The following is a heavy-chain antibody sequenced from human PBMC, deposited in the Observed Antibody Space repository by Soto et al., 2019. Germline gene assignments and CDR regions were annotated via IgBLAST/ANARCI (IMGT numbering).Heavy chain of an antibody. CDR2: ICYSGTT. CDR1: GCSISSGGYY. J-gene: IGHJ6*02. CDR3: AASCVGCGGFNYYGMDV. D-gene: IGHD2-21*01. V-gene: IGHV4-31*03. Sequence: SETLSLTCTLSGCSISSGGYYWNLIRQHPGKGLEWIGYICYSGTTYYNPSLKSRVTISVDTSKNQFSLKLSSVTAADTAVYYCAASCVGCGGFNYYGMDVWGQGTTVT.